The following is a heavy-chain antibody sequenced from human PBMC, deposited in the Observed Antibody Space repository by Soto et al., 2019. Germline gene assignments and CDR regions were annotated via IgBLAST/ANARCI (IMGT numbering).Heavy chain of an antibody. Sequence: VASVKVSCKASGGTFSSYAISWVRQAPGQGLEWMGGIIPIFGTANYAQKFQGRVTITADESTSTAYMELSSLRSEDTAVYYCARDIIGEFPSSPYYYYGMDVWSQGTTVTVSS. CDR3: ARDIIGEFPSSPYYYYGMDV. V-gene: IGHV1-69*13. CDR2: IIPIFGTA. CDR1: GGTFSSYA. J-gene: IGHJ6*02. D-gene: IGHD3-10*01.